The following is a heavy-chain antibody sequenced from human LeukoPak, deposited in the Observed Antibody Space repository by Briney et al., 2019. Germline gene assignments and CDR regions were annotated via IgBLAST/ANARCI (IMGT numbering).Heavy chain of an antibody. CDR1: GGSINTANYY. CDR3: ASQRADYYYSYVDV. V-gene: IGHV4-39*01. CDR2: IYYSETT. J-gene: IGHJ6*03. Sequence: RPSETLSLTCTVSGGSINTANYYWGWLRQPPGKGLELIGSIYYSETTYENPSLKSRVTISIETSKNQFSLRLSSVTASDTAVYYCASQRADYYYSYVDVWGEGTTVAVS.